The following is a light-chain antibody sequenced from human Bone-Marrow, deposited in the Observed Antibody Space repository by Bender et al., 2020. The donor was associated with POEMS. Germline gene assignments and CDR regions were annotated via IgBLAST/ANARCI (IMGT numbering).Light chain of an antibody. V-gene: IGLV1-40*01. Sequence: QSVLTQPPSVSGAPGQRVTISCTGSTSNIGAGYDVHWYQQLPGTAPKLLIYGDYNRPSGVPDRFSGSRSGTSASLAISGLQSEDEADYYCAVWDDSLNGWVFGGGTKLTVL. J-gene: IGLJ3*02. CDR1: TSNIGAGYD. CDR2: GDY. CDR3: AVWDDSLNGWV.